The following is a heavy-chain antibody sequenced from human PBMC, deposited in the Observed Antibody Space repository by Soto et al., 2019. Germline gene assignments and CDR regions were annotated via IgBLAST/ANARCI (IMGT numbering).Heavy chain of an antibody. J-gene: IGHJ6*03. CDR3: AKDPAGCSSTSCYAGYYYYYYMDV. CDR1: GFTFSSYG. CDR2: ISYDGSNK. V-gene: IGHV3-30*18. Sequence: GGSLRLSCAASGFTFSSYGMHWVRQAPGKGLEWVAVISYDGSNKYYADSVKGRFTISRDNSKNTLYLQMNSLRAEDTAVYYCAKDPAGCSSTSCYAGYYYYYYMDVWGKGTTVTVSS. D-gene: IGHD2-2*01.